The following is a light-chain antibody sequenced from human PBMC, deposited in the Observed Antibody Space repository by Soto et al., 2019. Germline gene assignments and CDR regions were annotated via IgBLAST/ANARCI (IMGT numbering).Light chain of an antibody. CDR3: SSFTTSGTLV. V-gene: IGLV2-14*01. J-gene: IGLJ3*02. CDR1: SGDIGGYNF. CDR2: EVS. Sequence: QSALTQPASVSGSPGQSITISCTGTSGDIGGYNFVSWYQHHPGKAPKLMIFEVSDRPSDVPGRFSGSKSDNTASLTISGLQPEDEGHYYCSSFTTSGTLVFGGGTKLTVL.